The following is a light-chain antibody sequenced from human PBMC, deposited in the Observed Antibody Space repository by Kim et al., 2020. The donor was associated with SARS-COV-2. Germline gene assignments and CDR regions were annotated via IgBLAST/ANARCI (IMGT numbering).Light chain of an antibody. J-gene: IGKJ1*01. CDR3: QQATSFPWT. CDR2: AAS. Sequence: DIQMTQSPASVSASVGDRGTITCRASQGISSWVAWYQQKPGKAPKLLIYAASSLQSGVPSRFSGSGSGTDVTLTISSLQPEDFATYYCQQATSFPWTFGQGPKVDIK. V-gene: IGKV1-12*01. CDR1: QGISSW.